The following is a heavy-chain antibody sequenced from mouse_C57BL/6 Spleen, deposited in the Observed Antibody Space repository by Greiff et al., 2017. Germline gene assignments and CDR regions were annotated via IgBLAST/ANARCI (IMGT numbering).Heavy chain of an antibody. D-gene: IGHD2-3*01. Sequence: QVQLQQPGAELVRPGTSVKLSCKASGYTFTSYWMHWVKQRPGQGLEWIGVIDPSDSYTNYNQKFKGKATLTVDTSSSTAYMQLSSLTSEDSAVYYCAIGGYAGYFSYAMDYWGQGTSVTVSS. CDR3: AIGGYAGYFSYAMDY. J-gene: IGHJ4*01. CDR2: IDPSDSYT. CDR1: GYTFTSYW. V-gene: IGHV1-59*01.